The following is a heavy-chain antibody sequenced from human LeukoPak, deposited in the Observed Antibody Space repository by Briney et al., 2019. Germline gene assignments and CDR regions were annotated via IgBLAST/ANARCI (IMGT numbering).Heavy chain of an antibody. J-gene: IGHJ6*02. CDR2: IWYDGSNK. Sequence: PGGSLRLSCAASGFTFSSYGMHWVRQAPGKGLEWVAVIWYDGSNKYYADSVKGRFTISRDNSKNTLYLQMNSLRAEDTAVYYCARDKGYSCGWYYYYGMDVWGQGTTVTVSS. V-gene: IGHV3-33*01. CDR3: ARDKGYSCGWYYYYGMDV. D-gene: IGHD6-19*01. CDR1: GFTFSSYG.